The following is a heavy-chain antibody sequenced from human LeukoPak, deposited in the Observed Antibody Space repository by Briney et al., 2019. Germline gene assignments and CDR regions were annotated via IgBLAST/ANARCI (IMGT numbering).Heavy chain of an antibody. CDR3: ARDYVDIVATSLPDY. Sequence: ASVKVSCKASGYTFTSYYMHWVRQAPGQGLEWMGWISAYNGNTNYAQKLQGRVTMTTDTSTSTAYMELRSLRSDDTAVYYCARDYVDIVATSLPDYWGQGTLVTVSS. D-gene: IGHD5-12*01. J-gene: IGHJ4*02. V-gene: IGHV1-18*04. CDR2: ISAYNGNT. CDR1: GYTFTSYY.